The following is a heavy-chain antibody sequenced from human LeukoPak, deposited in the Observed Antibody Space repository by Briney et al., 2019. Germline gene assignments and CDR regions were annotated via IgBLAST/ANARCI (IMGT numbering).Heavy chain of an antibody. CDR2: IYYSGST. J-gene: IGHJ4*02. V-gene: IGHV4-39*07. Sequence: PSETLSLTCTVSGGSISSSSYYWGWIRQPPGKGLEWIGSIYYSGSTYYTPSLKSRVTISVDTSKNQFSLKLSSVTAADTAVYYCARIPYYDSSGYYYYWGQGTLVTVSS. CDR3: ARIPYYDSSGYYYY. D-gene: IGHD3-22*01. CDR1: GGSISSSSYY.